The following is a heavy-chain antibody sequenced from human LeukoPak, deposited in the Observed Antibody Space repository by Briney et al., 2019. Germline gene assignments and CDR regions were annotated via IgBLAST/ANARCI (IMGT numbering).Heavy chain of an antibody. CDR3: ASVNPTGWAIDY. CDR1: GFILSSNY. Sequence: GGSLRLSCAASGFILSSNYLSWVRQARGKGLEGVSVIYIGGSTYYADSVKGRFTISRDNSKNTLYLQMNSLRVEDTAVYYCASVNPTGWAIDYWGQGTLVTVSS. J-gene: IGHJ4*02. V-gene: IGHV3-53*01. D-gene: IGHD6-19*01. CDR2: IYIGGST.